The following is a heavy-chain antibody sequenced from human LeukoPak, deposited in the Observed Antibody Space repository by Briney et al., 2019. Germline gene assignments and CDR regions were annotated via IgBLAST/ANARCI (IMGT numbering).Heavy chain of an antibody. V-gene: IGHV4-34*01. CDR1: GGSFSGYY. CDR3: ASLPIAAAGTWTYYFDY. D-gene: IGHD6-13*01. CDR2: IYHSGST. Sequence: SETLSLTCAVYGGSFSGYYWSWIRQPPGKGLEWIGEIYHSGSTNYNPSLKSRVTISVDTSKNQFSLKLSSVTAADTAVYYCASLPIAAAGTWTYYFDYWGQGTLVTVSS. J-gene: IGHJ4*02.